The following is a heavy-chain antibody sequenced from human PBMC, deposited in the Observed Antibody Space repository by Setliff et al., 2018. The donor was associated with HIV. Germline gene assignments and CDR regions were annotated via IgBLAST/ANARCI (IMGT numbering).Heavy chain of an antibody. CDR3: ATRPVAGNIWKAHYYGMDV. J-gene: IGHJ6*02. CDR2: IIPFFHSQ. CDR1: GGTFSNYA. D-gene: IGHD6-19*01. Sequence: SVKVSCKAFGGTFSNYAFSWVREAPGQGLEWMGGIIPFFHSQNYAQRFRGRLTITADEFTTTAYMELGSLTPEDTAIYFCATRPVAGNIWKAHYYGMDVWGQGTTVTVS. V-gene: IGHV1-69*13.